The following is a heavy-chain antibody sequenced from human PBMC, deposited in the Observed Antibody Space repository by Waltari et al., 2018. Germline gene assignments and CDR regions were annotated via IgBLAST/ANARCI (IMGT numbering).Heavy chain of an antibody. V-gene: IGHV3-74*01. Sequence: EVQVVESGGGLVQPGGSLRLSCVASGFTFSSHWMHWVRQVPGKGLEWVLRITTYKTNTEYADAVKGRFTVSRDNAKNTVYLQMTSVRAEDTGIYYCARDRGTATPLDPWGQGTVVTVSS. D-gene: IGHD3-10*01. CDR3: ARDRGTATPLDP. CDR2: ITTYKTNT. J-gene: IGHJ5*02. CDR1: GFTFSSHW.